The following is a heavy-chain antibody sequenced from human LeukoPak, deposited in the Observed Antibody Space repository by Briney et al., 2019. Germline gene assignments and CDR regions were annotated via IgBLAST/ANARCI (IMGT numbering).Heavy chain of an antibody. V-gene: IGHV3-30-3*01. Sequence: GGSLRLSCAASGFTVSSTYMSWVRQAPGKGLEWVAVISYDGSNKYYADSVKGRFTISRDNSKNTLYLQMNSLRAEDMAVYYCARDRGRPYSMEFLNWFDPWGQGTLVTVSS. J-gene: IGHJ5*02. D-gene: IGHD2-15*01. CDR3: ARDRGRPYSMEFLNWFDP. CDR1: GFTVSSTY. CDR2: ISYDGSNK.